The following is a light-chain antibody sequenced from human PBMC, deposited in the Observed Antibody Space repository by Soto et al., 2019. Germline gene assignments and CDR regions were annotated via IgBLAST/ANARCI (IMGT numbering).Light chain of an antibody. J-gene: IGKJ2*01. CDR2: DAS. Sequence: DIQMTQSPSSLSASVGDRVTITCQASQDISNYLNWYQQKPGKAPKLLIYDASNLETGVPSRFSGSGSGTDFTFTISSLQPEDIATYYCQQYGSSLYTFGQGTKVDIK. CDR1: QDISNY. V-gene: IGKV1-33*01. CDR3: QQYGSSLYT.